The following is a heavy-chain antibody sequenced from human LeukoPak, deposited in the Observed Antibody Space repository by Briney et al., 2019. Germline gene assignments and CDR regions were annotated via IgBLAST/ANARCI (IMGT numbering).Heavy chain of an antibody. Sequence: ASVKVSCKASGGTFTSYGISWVRQAPRQGLEWMGWISAYNGNTNYAQKLQGRVTMTTDTSTSTAYMELRSLRSDDTAVYYCARCDRGPHTAMADYWGQGTLVTVSS. V-gene: IGHV1-18*01. CDR1: GGTFTSYG. CDR2: ISAYNGNT. CDR3: ARCDRGPHTAMADY. J-gene: IGHJ4*02. D-gene: IGHD5-18*01.